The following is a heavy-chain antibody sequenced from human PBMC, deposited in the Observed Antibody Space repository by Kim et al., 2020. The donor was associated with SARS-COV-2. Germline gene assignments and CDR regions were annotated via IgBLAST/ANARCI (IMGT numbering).Heavy chain of an antibody. J-gene: IGHJ6*02. CDR2: INTNTGNP. CDR3: ARETPITIFINYYYGMDV. Sequence: ASVKVSCKASGYTFTSYAMNWVRQAPGQGLEWMGWINTNTGNPTYAQGFTGRFVFSLDTSVSTAYLQISSLKAEDTAVYYCARETPITIFINYYYGMDVWGQGTTVTVSS. CDR1: GYTFTSYA. V-gene: IGHV7-4-1*02. D-gene: IGHD3-3*01.